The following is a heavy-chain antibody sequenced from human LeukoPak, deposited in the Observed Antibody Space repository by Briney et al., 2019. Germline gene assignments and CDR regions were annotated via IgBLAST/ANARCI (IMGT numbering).Heavy chain of an antibody. J-gene: IGHJ4*02. CDR1: GGTFSSYA. CDR3: ARGPSTDSSGYYHFDY. V-gene: IGHV1-69*05. D-gene: IGHD3-22*01. Sequence: AASVKVSCKASGGTFSSYAISWVRQAPGQGLEWMGRIIPIFGTASYAQKFQGRVTITTDESTSTAYMELSSLRSEDTAVYYCARGPSTDSSGYYHFDYWGQGTLVTVSS. CDR2: IIPIFGTA.